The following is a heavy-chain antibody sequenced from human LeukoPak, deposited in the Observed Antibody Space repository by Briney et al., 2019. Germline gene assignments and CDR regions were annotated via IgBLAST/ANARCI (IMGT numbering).Heavy chain of an antibody. CDR3: AKGNGYRRPPDY. J-gene: IGHJ4*02. V-gene: IGHV3-23*01. CDR2: ISGSGGST. Sequence: GGSLRLSCAASGFTFSSYAMSWFRQAPGKGLEWVSAISGSGGSTYYADSVKGRFNISRDNSKNTLYLQMNSLRAEDTAVYYCAKGNGYRRPPDYWGQGTLVTVSS. D-gene: IGHD5-18*01. CDR1: GFTFSSYA.